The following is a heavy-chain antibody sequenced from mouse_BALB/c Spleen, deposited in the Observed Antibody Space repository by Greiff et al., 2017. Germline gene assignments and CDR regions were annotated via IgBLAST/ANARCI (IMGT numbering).Heavy chain of an antibody. J-gene: IGHJ3*01. Sequence: VQVVESGPGLVQPSQSLSITCTVSGFSLTSYGVHWVRQSPGKGLEWLGVIWSGGSTDYNAAFISRLSISKDNSKSQVFFKMNSLQADDTAIYYCASYYDYEGLAYWGQGTLVTVSA. CDR2: IWSGGST. D-gene: IGHD2-4*01. CDR3: ASYYDYEGLAY. CDR1: GFSLTSYG. V-gene: IGHV2-4-1*01.